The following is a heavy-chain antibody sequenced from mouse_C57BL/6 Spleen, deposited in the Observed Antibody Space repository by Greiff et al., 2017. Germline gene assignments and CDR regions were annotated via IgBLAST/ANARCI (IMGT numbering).Heavy chain of an antibody. CDR1: GFTFSDYG. V-gene: IGHV5-17*01. CDR3: ARLGKGDYFDY. D-gene: IGHD4-1*01. CDR2: ISSGSSTI. J-gene: IGHJ2*01. Sequence: EVQVVASGGGLVKPGGSLKLSCAASGFTFSDYGMHWVRQAPETGLEWVAYISSGSSTIYYADTVKGRFTISRDNAKNTLFLQMTSLRSEDTAMYYCARLGKGDYFDYWGQGTTLTVSS.